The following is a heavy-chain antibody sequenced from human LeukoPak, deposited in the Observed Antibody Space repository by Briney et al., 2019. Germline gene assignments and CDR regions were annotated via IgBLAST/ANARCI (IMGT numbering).Heavy chain of an antibody. CDR3: ASVSGYDFWSGRRFDY. V-gene: IGHV4-59*08. Sequence: SETLSLTCTVSGGSINSYWWSWVRRPPEKGLEWIGHIYYTGSPNYTPSLKSRVTISVDTSENQFSLKLSSVTAADTAVYYCASVSGYDFWSGRRFDYWGQGTLVTVSS. CDR1: GGSINSYW. J-gene: IGHJ4*02. CDR2: IYYTGSP. D-gene: IGHD3-3*01.